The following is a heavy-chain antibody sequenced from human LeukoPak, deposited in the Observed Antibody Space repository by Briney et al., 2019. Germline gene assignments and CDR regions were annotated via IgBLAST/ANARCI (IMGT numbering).Heavy chain of an antibody. J-gene: IGHJ6*04. D-gene: IGHD2-2*01. Sequence: SETLSLTCAVYGGSFSGYYWSWIRQPPGKGLEWIGEINHSGSTNYNPSLKSRVTISVDTSKNQFSLKLSSVIAADTAVYYCAREDIVVVPAAMYGMDVWGKGTTVTVSS. V-gene: IGHV4-34*01. CDR1: GGSFSGYY. CDR2: INHSGST. CDR3: AREDIVVVPAAMYGMDV.